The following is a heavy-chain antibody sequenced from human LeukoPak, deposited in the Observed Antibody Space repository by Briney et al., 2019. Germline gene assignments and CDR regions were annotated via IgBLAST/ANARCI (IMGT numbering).Heavy chain of an antibody. CDR3: ARGKYGSGSYPY. D-gene: IGHD3-10*01. V-gene: IGHV3-23*01. CDR1: GFTFSSYA. Sequence: GGSLRLSCAASGFTFSSYAMSWVRQAPGKGLEWVSGISGDGDSTYYADSVKGRFAISRDNSKNTLYLQMNSLRAEDTAVYYCARGKYGSGSYPYWGQGTLVTVSS. J-gene: IGHJ4*02. CDR2: ISGDGDST.